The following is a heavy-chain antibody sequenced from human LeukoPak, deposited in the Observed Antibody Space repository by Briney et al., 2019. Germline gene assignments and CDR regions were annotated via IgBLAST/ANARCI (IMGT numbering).Heavy chain of an antibody. CDR1: GYTFTSYD. J-gene: IGHJ6*02. D-gene: IGHD1-26*01. V-gene: IGHV1-69*04. CDR2: IIPMLGTV. CDR3: ARDQKVGATPYFGMDV. Sequence: SVKVSCKASGYTFTSYDINWVRQAPGQGLEWMGRIIPMLGTVNYAQKFQGRVTIIADKFTSTAYMELSSLRSEDTAVYYCARDQKVGATPYFGMDVWGQGTTVTVSS.